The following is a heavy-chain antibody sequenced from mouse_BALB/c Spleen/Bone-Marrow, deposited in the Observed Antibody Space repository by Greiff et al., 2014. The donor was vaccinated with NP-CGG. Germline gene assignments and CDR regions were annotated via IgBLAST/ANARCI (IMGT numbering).Heavy chain of an antibody. J-gene: IGHJ4*01. V-gene: IGHV1-14*01. CDR3: ARGITTVVPYAMDY. D-gene: IGHD1-1*01. CDR1: GYTFTSYV. Sequence: EVQLQQSGPELVKPGASVKMSCKASGYTFTSYVMHWVKQKPGQGLEWIGYINPYNDGTKYNEKLKGKATLTSDKSSSTAYMELSSLTSEDSAVYYCARGITTVVPYAMDYWGQGTSVTVSS. CDR2: INPYNDGT.